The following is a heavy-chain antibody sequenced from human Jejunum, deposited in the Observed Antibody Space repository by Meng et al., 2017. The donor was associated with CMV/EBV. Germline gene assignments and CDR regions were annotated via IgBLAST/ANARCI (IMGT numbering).Heavy chain of an antibody. V-gene: IGHV3-74*01. CDR2: IKSDGIST. CDR1: GFTFSSYW. J-gene: IGHJ4*02. Sequence: SCAAFGFTFSSYWMHWVRQAPGKGLVWVSRIKSDGISTTYADSVKGRFTISRDNAKNTLYLQMNSLRAEDTAVYYCARDRHYGADYWGQGTLVTVSS. D-gene: IGHD4/OR15-4a*01. CDR3: ARDRHYGADY.